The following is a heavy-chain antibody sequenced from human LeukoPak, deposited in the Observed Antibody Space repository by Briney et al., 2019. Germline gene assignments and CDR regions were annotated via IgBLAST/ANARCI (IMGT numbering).Heavy chain of an antibody. CDR3: ARAERTAITLDY. J-gene: IGHJ4*02. CDR1: GYTFTSYG. Sequence: ASVKVSCKASGYTFTSYGISWVRQAPGQGLEWMGWISAYNGRTDYAQKLQGRVTMTTDTSTNTAYMELTSLRSDDTAVYYCARAERTAITLDYWGQGTLVTVSS. D-gene: IGHD5-18*01. V-gene: IGHV1-18*01. CDR2: ISAYNGRT.